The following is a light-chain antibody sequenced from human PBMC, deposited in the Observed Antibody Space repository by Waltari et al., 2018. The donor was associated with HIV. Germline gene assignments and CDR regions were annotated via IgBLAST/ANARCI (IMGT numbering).Light chain of an antibody. CDR3: CSKSTIYFGVL. CDR2: DVD. J-gene: IGLJ2*01. V-gene: IGLV2-23*02. CDR1: SDDIGGPTL. Sequence: QSALTQPASVSGPPGQSITISCTGTSDDIGGPTLVSWYQHHPGKAPRLIIFDVDKRPSGISDRFSGSKSGYTASLTISGLRTEDEADYFCCSKSTIYFGVLFGGGTTLTVL.